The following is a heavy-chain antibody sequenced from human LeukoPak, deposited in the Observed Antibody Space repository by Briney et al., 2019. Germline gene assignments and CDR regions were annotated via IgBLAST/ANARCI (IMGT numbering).Heavy chain of an antibody. CDR3: ALAFSGYDRWFPEPPDQ. Sequence: ASVKVSCKASGSAFIGYTITWVRQAPGQGLEWVGGIITNLASTNYAQKFQGRVTISADDSTSTAYMQLRSLTSEDTAFYYCALAFSGYDRWFPEPPDQWGQGTLVTVSS. CDR1: GSAFIGYT. J-gene: IGHJ4*02. V-gene: IGHV1-69*01. CDR2: IITNLAST. D-gene: IGHD5-12*01.